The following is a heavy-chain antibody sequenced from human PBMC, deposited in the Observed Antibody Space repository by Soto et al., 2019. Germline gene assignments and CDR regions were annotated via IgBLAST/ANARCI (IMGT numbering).Heavy chain of an antibody. CDR3: ARDRGWSLFDY. V-gene: IGHV3-74*01. Sequence: GKSLKISCAASGFTFSTYLMYLVRQVPGKGLVWISRTDTDGSDTSYADSVKGRFTISRDNAKNTLYLQMNSLRAEDTAVYYCARDRGWSLFDYWGQGTLVTVSS. D-gene: IGHD6-19*01. CDR2: TDTDGSDT. J-gene: IGHJ4*02. CDR1: GFTFSTYL.